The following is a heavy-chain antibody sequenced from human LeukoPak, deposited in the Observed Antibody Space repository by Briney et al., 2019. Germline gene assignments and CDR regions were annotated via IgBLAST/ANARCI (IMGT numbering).Heavy chain of an antibody. Sequence: GGSLRLSCAASGFTFSNYDMHWVRQAPGKGLEWVSAIDSAGDTYYPGSVKGRFTISRENGKNSLYLQMNSLRAEDTALYYCAKDVGGRWPLYYFDYWGQGTLVTVSS. CDR2: IDSAGDT. CDR1: GFTFSNYD. CDR3: AKDVGGRWPLYYFDY. D-gene: IGHD2-21*02. J-gene: IGHJ4*02. V-gene: IGHV3-13*01.